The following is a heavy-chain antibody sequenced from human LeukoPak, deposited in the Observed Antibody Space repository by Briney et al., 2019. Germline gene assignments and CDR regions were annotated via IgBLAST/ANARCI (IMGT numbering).Heavy chain of an antibody. CDR2: ISSSSSTI. CDR1: GFTFSSYS. Sequence: GGSLRLSCAASGFTFSSYSMNWVRQAPGKGLEWVSYISSSSSTIYYADSVKGRFTISRDNAKNPLYLQMNSLRAEDTAVYYCARGYYDFWSNWFDPWGQGTLVTVSS. D-gene: IGHD3-3*01. V-gene: IGHV3-48*04. CDR3: ARGYYDFWSNWFDP. J-gene: IGHJ5*02.